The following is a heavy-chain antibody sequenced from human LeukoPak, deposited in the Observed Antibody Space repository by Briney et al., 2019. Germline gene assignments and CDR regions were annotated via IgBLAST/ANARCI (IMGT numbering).Heavy chain of an antibody. J-gene: IGHJ4*02. CDR1: GLMFDDYT. Sequence: GGSLRLSCAASGLMFDDYTMHWVRQVPGKGLQWVSFISWDGRKTYYADSVKGRFIISRDNSKNSLYLQMNSLRSEDSALYYCAAEDGLEGRKAAALDNWGQGTLVTVSS. D-gene: IGHD1-14*01. CDR2: ISWDGRKT. V-gene: IGHV3-43*01. CDR3: AAEDGLEGRKAAALDN.